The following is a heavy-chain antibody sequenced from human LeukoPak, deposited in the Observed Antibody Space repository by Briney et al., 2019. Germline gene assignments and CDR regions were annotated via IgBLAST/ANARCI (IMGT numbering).Heavy chain of an antibody. CDR3: AKSRRGSGYFAFDI. J-gene: IGHJ3*02. CDR1: GFTFDDYA. V-gene: IGHV3-9*01. D-gene: IGHD3-22*01. Sequence: GGSLKLSCAASGFTFDDYAMHWVRQAPAKGLDWASGITWNSGTIGYADSVKGRFTISRDNAKNSLYLQMNSLRAEDTALYHCAKSRRGSGYFAFDIWGQGTVVTVSS. CDR2: ITWNSGTI.